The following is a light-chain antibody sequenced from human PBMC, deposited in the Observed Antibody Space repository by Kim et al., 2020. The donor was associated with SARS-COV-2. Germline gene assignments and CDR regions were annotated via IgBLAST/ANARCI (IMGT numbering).Light chain of an antibody. Sequence: EIVMTQSPATLSVSPGERATLSCRASQSVSSNLAWYQQKPGQAPSLLIYGASTRATGIPARFSGRGSGTEFTLTISSLQSEDFAVYYCQQYNNWPPLTFGGGTKVDIK. CDR1: QSVSSN. V-gene: IGKV3-15*01. J-gene: IGKJ4*01. CDR3: QQYNNWPPLT. CDR2: GAS.